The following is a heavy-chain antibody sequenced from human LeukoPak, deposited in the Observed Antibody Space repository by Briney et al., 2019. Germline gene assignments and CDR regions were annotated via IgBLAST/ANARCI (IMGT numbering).Heavy chain of an antibody. CDR2: MNPNSGNT. J-gene: IGHJ4*02. V-gene: IGHV1-8*01. CDR1: GYTFTSYD. CDR3: ARDLLSSGGDY. Sequence: ASVKVSCKASGYTFTSYDINWVRQATGQGLEWMGWMNPNSGNTGYAQKFQGRVTMTTDTSTSTAYMELRSLRSDDTAVYYCARDLLSSGGDYWGQGTLVTVSS. D-gene: IGHD6-19*01.